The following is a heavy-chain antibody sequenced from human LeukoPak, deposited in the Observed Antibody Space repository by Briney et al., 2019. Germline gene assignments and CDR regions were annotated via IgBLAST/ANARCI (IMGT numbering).Heavy chain of an antibody. D-gene: IGHD3-22*01. CDR1: GGSISSSSYY. J-gene: IGHJ4*02. CDR2: IYYTGST. CDR3: ARGAYYYDSSGYFHPFWYFDY. Sequence: SETLSLTCTVSGGSISSSSYYWGWIRQPPGKGLEWIGTIYYTGSTYYNPSLKSRVTISVDTSKNQFSLKLSSVTAADTAVYYCARGAYYYDSSGYFHPFWYFDYWGQGTLVTVSS. V-gene: IGHV4-39*07.